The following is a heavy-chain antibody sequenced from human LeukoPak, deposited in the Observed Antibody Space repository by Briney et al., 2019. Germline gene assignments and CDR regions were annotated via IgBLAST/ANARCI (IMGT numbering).Heavy chain of an antibody. Sequence: GGSLRLSCAASGFTFDDYAMHWVRQGPGKGLEWVSGISWNSGNIGYADSVKGRFTISRDNSKNTLYLQMNSLRAEDTAVYYCACTRATVVASFDYWGQGTLVTVSS. CDR2: ISWNSGNI. J-gene: IGHJ4*02. CDR3: ACTRATVVASFDY. D-gene: IGHD4-23*01. CDR1: GFTFDDYA. V-gene: IGHV3-9*01.